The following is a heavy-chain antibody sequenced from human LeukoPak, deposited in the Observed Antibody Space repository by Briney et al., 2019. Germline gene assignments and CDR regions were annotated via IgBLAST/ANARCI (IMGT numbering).Heavy chain of an antibody. CDR2: IYYSGST. CDR1: GGSISSHY. Sequence: SETLSLTCTVSGGSISSHYWSWIRQPPGKGLEWIGYIYYSGSTNYNPSLKSRVTISVDTSKNQFSLKLSSVTAADTAVYYCARAFRGYYLDYWGQGTLVTVSS. CDR3: ARAFRGYYLDY. J-gene: IGHJ4*02. D-gene: IGHD3-3*01. V-gene: IGHV4-59*11.